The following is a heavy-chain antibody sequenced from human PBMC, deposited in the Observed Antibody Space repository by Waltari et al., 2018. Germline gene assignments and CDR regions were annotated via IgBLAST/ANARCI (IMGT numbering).Heavy chain of an antibody. D-gene: IGHD6-6*01. CDR2: INSDGGRT. CDR3: AKEFEYSSSSHMDV. Sequence: EVQLVESGGGLVQPGGSLRLSCAASGFTFSSYWMHWIRQAPGTGLVWVARINSDGGRTRYADSVKGRFNISRDNAKNTLYLQMNSLRAEDTAVYYCAKEFEYSSSSHMDVWGKGTTVTVSS. V-gene: IGHV3-74*01. J-gene: IGHJ6*03. CDR1: GFTFSSYW.